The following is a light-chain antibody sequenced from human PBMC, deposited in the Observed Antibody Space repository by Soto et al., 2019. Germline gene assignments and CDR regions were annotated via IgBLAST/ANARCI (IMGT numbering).Light chain of an antibody. Sequence: QSALTQPASVSGSPGQSITISCTGTSSDIGNYNYVSWYQQHPGKAPKLLIYEVSNRPSGVSNRFSGSKSGNTASLTISGLQPEDEADYYCSSYTSSSPNVVFGGGTKLTVL. CDR1: SSDIGNYNY. V-gene: IGLV2-14*01. J-gene: IGLJ2*01. CDR2: EVS. CDR3: SSYTSSSPNVV.